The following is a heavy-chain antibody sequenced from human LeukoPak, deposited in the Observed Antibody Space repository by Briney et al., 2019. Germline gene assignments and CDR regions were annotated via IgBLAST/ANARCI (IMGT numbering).Heavy chain of an antibody. Sequence: GGSLRLSCAASGLTFSSYGMHWVRQAPGKGLEWVAFIRYDGSNKYYADSVKGRFTISRDNSKNTLYLQMNSLRAEDTAVYYCAKDCSGGSCYFGYWGQGTLVTVSS. J-gene: IGHJ4*02. CDR2: IRYDGSNK. CDR1: GLTFSSYG. D-gene: IGHD2-15*01. CDR3: AKDCSGGSCYFGY. V-gene: IGHV3-30*02.